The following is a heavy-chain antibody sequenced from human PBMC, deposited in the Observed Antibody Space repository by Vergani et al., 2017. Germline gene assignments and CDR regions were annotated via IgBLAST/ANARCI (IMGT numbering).Heavy chain of an antibody. CDR1: GFTFSSYS. CDR2: ISSSSSYI. Sequence: EVQLVESGGGLVQPGGSLRLSCAASGFTFSSYSMNWVRQAPGKGLEWVSSISSSSSYIYYADSVKGRFTISRDNAKNSLYLQMNSLRAEDTAVYYCAREGSGPGQPIDYWGQGTLVTVSS. J-gene: IGHJ4*02. D-gene: IGHD6-19*01. CDR3: AREGSGPGQPIDY. V-gene: IGHV3-21*01.